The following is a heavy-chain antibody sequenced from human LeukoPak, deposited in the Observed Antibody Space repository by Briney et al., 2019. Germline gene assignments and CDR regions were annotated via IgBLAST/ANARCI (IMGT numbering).Heavy chain of an antibody. Sequence: GGSLRLSCAASGFSFSNAWMSWVRQVPGTGLEWVGRIKRQSDGATTEYAAPVKYRFTISRDNSKKTLYLQMNNLKTEDTAVYYCTTEYYDSGSDIDVSGNETTFTVSS. D-gene: IGHD3-22*01. CDR1: GFSFSNAW. J-gene: IGHJ6*03. CDR3: TTEYYDSGSDIDV. V-gene: IGHV3-15*01. CDR2: IKRQSDGATT.